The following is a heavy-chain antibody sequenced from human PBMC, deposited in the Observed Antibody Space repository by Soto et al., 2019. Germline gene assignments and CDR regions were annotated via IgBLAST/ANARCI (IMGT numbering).Heavy chain of an antibody. Sequence: QVQLQESGPGLVKPSGTLSLICSVSGFSVSSNDWWTWVRQPPGKGLEWIGEVFRSGETNSNPSLKSRVTMSVDMSKNHFSLTLNSVTAADMGIYYCARSTMIGPARRLDSWGPGTLVTVSA. D-gene: IGHD3-10*02. V-gene: IGHV4-4*02. CDR2: VFRSGET. CDR1: GFSVSSNDW. J-gene: IGHJ5*01. CDR3: ARSTMIGPARRLDS.